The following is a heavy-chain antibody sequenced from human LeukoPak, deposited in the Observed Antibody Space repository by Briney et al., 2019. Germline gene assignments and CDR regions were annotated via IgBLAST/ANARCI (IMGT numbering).Heavy chain of an antibody. D-gene: IGHD3-22*01. CDR3: ARGLTYYYDSSGYLGAFDI. V-gene: IGHV1-3*01. CDR2: INAGNGNA. J-gene: IGHJ3*02. Sequence: ASVKVSCKASGYTFTSYAMHWVRQAPGQRLEWMGWINAGNGNAKYSQKFQGRVTITRDTSASTAYMGLSSLRSEDTAVYYCARGLTYYYDSSGYLGAFDIWGQGTMVTVSS. CDR1: GYTFTSYA.